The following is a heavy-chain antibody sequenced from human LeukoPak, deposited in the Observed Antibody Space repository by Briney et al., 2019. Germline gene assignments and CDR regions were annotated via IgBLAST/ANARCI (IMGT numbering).Heavy chain of an antibody. CDR2: IKSKTDGGTT. CDR1: GFTFSNAW. CDR3: TTGFSGSSGFYYVP. D-gene: IGHD3-22*01. V-gene: IGHV3-15*01. J-gene: IGHJ5*02. Sequence: GGSLRLSCAASGFTFSNAWMSWVRQAPGKGLEWVGRIKSKTDGGTTDYAAPVKGRSTISRDDSKNTLYLQMNSLKTEDTAVYYCTTGFSGSSGFYYVPGGQGTLVTVSS.